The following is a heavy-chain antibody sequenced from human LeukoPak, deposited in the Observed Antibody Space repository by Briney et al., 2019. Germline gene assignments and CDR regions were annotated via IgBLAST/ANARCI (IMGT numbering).Heavy chain of an antibody. V-gene: IGHV3-23*01. CDR3: AKVTGSGGSRFDY. CDR1: GFTFSSYA. Sequence: GGSLRLSCAASGFTFSSYAMSWVRQAPGKGLEWVSAISGSGGATYYADSVKGRFTISRDNSKNTLYVQMNSLRAEDTAVYYCAKVTGSGGSRFDYWGQGTLVTVSS. J-gene: IGHJ4*02. D-gene: IGHD2-15*01. CDR2: ISGSGGAT.